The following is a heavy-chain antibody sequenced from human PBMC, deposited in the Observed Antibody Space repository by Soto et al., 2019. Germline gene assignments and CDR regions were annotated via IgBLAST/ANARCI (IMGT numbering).Heavy chain of an antibody. J-gene: IGHJ4*02. V-gene: IGHV1-2*02. Sequence: ASVKVFCKASGYTFTGYYMHWVRQAPGQVLEWMGWINPNSGGTNYAQKFQGRVTMTRDTSISTAYMELSRLRSDDTAVYYCARARFRRDGYTYFDYWGQGTLVTVSS. CDR3: ARARFRRDGYTYFDY. D-gene: IGHD5-12*01. CDR1: GYTFTGYY. CDR2: INPNSGGT.